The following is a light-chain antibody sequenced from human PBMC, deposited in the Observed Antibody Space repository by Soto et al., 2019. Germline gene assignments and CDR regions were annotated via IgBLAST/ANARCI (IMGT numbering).Light chain of an antibody. V-gene: IGKV1-17*02. J-gene: IGKJ2*01. CDR1: QGIRSD. CDR2: AAS. CDR3: QQYNSYSYT. Sequence: DIQMTQSPSSLSASVGDRVTITCRASQGIRSDLGWFQQKPGKAPKRLISAASSLQSGVPSRFRGSGSGTEFTLTISNLQPEDFATYYCQQYNSYSYTFGQGTKVDIK.